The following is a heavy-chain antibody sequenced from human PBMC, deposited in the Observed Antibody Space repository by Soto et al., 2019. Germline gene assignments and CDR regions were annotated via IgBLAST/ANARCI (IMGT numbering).Heavy chain of an antibody. D-gene: IGHD6-13*01. Sequence: QVQLQESGPGLVKPSQTLSLTCTVSGGSISSGGYYWSWIRQHPGKDLEWIGYIDYSASTYYNPSLQSRVTISVDTSKNQFSLTLSSVTAADTAVYYCARYFGVAAAGPFDYWGQGTLVTFSS. CDR1: GGSISSGGYY. CDR2: IDYSAST. V-gene: IGHV4-31*03. CDR3: ARYFGVAAAGPFDY. J-gene: IGHJ4*02.